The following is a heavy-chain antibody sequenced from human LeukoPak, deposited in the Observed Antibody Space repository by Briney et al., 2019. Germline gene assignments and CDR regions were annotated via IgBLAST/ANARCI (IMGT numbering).Heavy chain of an antibody. Sequence: ASVKVSCKASGYTFTSYGISWVRQAPGQGLEWMGWISAYNGNTNYAQKLQGRVTMTTDTSTSTAYMELRSLRSDDTAVYYCATIRLVRGLNNLPGYYFDYWGQGTLVTVSS. J-gene: IGHJ4*02. CDR1: GYTFTSYG. CDR2: ISAYNGNT. V-gene: IGHV1-18*01. D-gene: IGHD3-10*01. CDR3: ATIRLVRGLNNLPGYYFDY.